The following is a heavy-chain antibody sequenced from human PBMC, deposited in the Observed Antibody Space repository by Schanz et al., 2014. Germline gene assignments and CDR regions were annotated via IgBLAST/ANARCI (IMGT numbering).Heavy chain of an antibody. Sequence: QVQLVESGGGVVQPGRSLRLSCAASGFTFSSYGMHWVRQAPGKGLEWVAAMSYDGSIKYYGDSVKGRFTVSRDSGQNSLYLQMNSLRAGDTAVYYCARLPVGYGSGIWDVWGQGTSVTVSS. CDR1: GFTFSSYG. CDR3: ARLPVGYGSGIWDV. CDR2: MSYDGSIK. V-gene: IGHV3-33*01. D-gene: IGHD3-10*01. J-gene: IGHJ6*02.